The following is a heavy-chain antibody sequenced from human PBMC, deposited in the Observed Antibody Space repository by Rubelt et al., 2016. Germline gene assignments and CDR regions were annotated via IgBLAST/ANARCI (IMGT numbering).Heavy chain of an antibody. Sequence: QVTLRESGPALVKPTQTLTLTCTFSGFSLSTSGMCVSWTRQPPGKALEWLALIDWDDDKYYSTSLRTRLTISKDTSKNQVVRTMTGMDPVDTAKYCCARTRTETDPDYWGQGTLVTVSS. J-gene: IGHJ4*02. V-gene: IGHV2-70*01. D-gene: IGHD1-1*01. CDR1: GFSLSTSGMC. CDR3: ARTRTETDPDY. CDR2: IDWDDDK.